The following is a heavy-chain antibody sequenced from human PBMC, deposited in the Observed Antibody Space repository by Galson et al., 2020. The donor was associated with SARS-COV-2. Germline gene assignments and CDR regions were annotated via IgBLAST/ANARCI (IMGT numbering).Heavy chain of an antibody. V-gene: IGHV3-30*02. J-gene: IGHJ6*02. D-gene: IGHD3-10*01. CDR1: GFIFSNYG. Sequence: GGSLRLSCVASGFIFSNYGMHWVRQAPGKGLEWVAVIWYDGSQKYHAESVKGRFTISRDDSLNTLFLQMNSLRAEDTAMYYCATGGGDIPSGMDVWGRGTTVTVSS. CDR2: IWYDGSQK. CDR3: ATGGGDIPSGMDV.